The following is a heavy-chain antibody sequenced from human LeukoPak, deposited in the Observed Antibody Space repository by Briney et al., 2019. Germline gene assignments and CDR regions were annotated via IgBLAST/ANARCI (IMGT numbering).Heavy chain of an antibody. CDR1: GGSISSYY. D-gene: IGHD3-22*01. Sequence: SETLSLTCTVSGGSISSYYWSWIRQPAGKGLEWIGRIYTSGSTNYNPSLKSRVTMSVDTSKNQFSLKPSSVTAADTAVYYCAVRITMIVGAFDIWGQGTMVTVSS. CDR2: IYTSGST. J-gene: IGHJ3*02. V-gene: IGHV4-4*07. CDR3: AVRITMIVGAFDI.